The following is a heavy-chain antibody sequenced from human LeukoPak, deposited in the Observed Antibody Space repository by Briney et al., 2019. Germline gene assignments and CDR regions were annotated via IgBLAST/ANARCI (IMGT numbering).Heavy chain of an antibody. V-gene: IGHV3-23*01. D-gene: IGHD6-19*01. J-gene: IGHJ4*02. CDR1: GFTFSSYA. CDR3: ASPTVAGPPQADY. Sequence: QSGGSLRLSCAASGFTFSSYAMSWVRQAPGKGLEWVSAISGSGGSTYYADSVKGRFTISRDNPKNTLYLQMNSLRAEDTAVYYCASPTVAGPPQADYWGQGTLVTVSS. CDR2: ISGSGGST.